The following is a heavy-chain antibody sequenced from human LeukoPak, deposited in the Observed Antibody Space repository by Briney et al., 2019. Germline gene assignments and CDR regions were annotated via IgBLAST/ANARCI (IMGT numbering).Heavy chain of an antibody. V-gene: IGHV3-7*01. D-gene: IGHD3-3*01. CDR3: ASPERLPDSIDI. J-gene: IGHJ3*02. CDR1: AFSVSNYW. Sequence: GGSLSLSCAVSAFSVSNYWMTWVRQAPGKGLEWVANIKQDGSENYYVHSVKGRFTISRDNAKNSLYLQMNSLRAEDTAVYFSASPERLPDSIDIWGQGTMVTVSS. CDR2: IKQDGSEN.